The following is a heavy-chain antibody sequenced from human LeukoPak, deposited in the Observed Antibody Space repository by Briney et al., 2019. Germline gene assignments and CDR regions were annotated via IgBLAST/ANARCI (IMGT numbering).Heavy chain of an antibody. D-gene: IGHD1-26*01. CDR1: GFTFSSYA. J-gene: IGHJ4*02. V-gene: IGHV3-23*01. CDR3: ARVRSGNYLDY. Sequence: GGSLRLSCAASGFTFSSYAMSWVRQAPGKGLEWVSAISGSGGSTYYADSVKGRFTNSRDNAKNTLYLQMSSLRAEDTAVYYCARVRSGNYLDYWGQGTLVTVSS. CDR2: ISGSGGST.